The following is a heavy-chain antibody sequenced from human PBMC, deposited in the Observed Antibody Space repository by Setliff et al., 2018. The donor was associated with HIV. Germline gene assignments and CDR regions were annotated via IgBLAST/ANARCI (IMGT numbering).Heavy chain of an antibody. CDR3: AFGRAGYSSGWYDAFDI. CDR1: GYFFSEFY. V-gene: IGHV1-69-2*01. D-gene: IGHD6-19*01. CDR2: VNPEDGET. Sequence: ASVKVSCKTSGYFFSEFYIHWVQQAPGKGLEWMGRVNPEDGETIYAEKFQGRVTITADTSTDTAYMELSSLRSEDTAVYYCAFGRAGYSSGWYDAFDIWGQGTMVTVSS. J-gene: IGHJ3*02.